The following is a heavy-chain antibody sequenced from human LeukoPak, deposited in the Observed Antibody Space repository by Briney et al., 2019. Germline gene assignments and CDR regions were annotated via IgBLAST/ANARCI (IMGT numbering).Heavy chain of an antibody. Sequence: SGTLSLTCAVSGGSISSSNWWSWVRQPPGKGLEWIGEIYHSGSTNYNPSLKSRVTISVDKSKNQFSLKLSSVTAADTAVYYCAGRLSNYYDSSGYHGAFDIWGQGTMVTVSS. CDR2: IYHSGST. D-gene: IGHD3-22*01. CDR1: GGSISSSNW. J-gene: IGHJ3*02. CDR3: AGRLSNYYDSSGYHGAFDI. V-gene: IGHV4-4*02.